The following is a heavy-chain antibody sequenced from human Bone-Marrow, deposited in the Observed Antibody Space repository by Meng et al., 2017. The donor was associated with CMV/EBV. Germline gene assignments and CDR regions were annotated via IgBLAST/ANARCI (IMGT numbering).Heavy chain of an antibody. D-gene: IGHD3-10*01. CDR3: ARVRSKTRITIPTGWFDP. CDR2: ISSTSNYI. Sequence: GESLKISCAASGFTFRSYSMNWVRQAPGKGLEWVSSISSTSNYIYYADSVKGRVTISRDNSKNTLYLQMNSLRAEDTAVYYCARVRSKTRITIPTGWFDPWGQGTLVTVSS. J-gene: IGHJ5*02. V-gene: IGHV3-21*01. CDR1: GFTFRSYS.